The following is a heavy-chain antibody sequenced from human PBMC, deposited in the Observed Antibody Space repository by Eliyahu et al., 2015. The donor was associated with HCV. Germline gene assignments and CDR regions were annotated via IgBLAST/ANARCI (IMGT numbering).Heavy chain of an antibody. V-gene: IGHV3-33*01. CDR2: IWYDGSNK. J-gene: IGHJ6*02. Sequence: SSYGMHWVRQAPGKGLEWVAVIWYDGSNKYYADSVKGRFTISRDNSKNTLYLQMNSLRAEDTAVYYCARDRGWYMDVWGQGTTVTVSS. CDR3: ARDRGWYMDV. D-gene: IGHD3-10*01. CDR1: SSYG.